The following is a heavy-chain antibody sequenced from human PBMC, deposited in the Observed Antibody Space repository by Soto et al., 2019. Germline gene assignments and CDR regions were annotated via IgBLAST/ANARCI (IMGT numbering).Heavy chain of an antibody. CDR1: GGTFSSYA. CDR3: ARDLGRYYDILTGYLYGMDV. V-gene: IGHV1-69*06. J-gene: IGHJ6*02. CDR2: IIPIFGTA. D-gene: IGHD3-9*01. Sequence: QVQLVQSGAEVKKPGSSVKVSCKASGGTFSSYAISWVRQAPGQGLEWMGGIIPIFGTANYAQKFQGRVTITVDKSTSTAYMELSSLRSEYTAVYYCARDLGRYYDILTGYLYGMDVWGQGTTVTVSS.